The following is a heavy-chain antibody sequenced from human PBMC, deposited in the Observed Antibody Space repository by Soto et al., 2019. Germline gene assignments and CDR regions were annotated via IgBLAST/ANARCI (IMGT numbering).Heavy chain of an antibody. CDR2: IVPMFGTA. V-gene: IGHV1-69*01. J-gene: IGHJ5*02. CDR1: GGTFSRDA. Sequence: QVQLVQSGAEVKKPGSSVKVSCKASGGTFSRDAISWVRQAPGQGLEWMGGIVPMFGTAKYAQKFQGRLTITADESTSTAYMELRSLRSEDTAVYYCATGVVVVAASQLGWFAPWGQGTLVTVSS. D-gene: IGHD2-15*01. CDR3: ATGVVVVAASQLGWFAP.